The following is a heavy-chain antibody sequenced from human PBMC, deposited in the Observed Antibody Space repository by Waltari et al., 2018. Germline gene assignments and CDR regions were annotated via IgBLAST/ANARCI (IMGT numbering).Heavy chain of an antibody. D-gene: IGHD3-16*01. V-gene: IGHV4-31*03. CDR1: GASLRSGGYY. CDR2: IHSSGNS. Sequence: QVQLKESGPGLVKPSQTLSLTCSVSGASLRSGGYYWSWIRQRPGKGLEWMGYIHSSGNSYYNPSLESRLTISLDTSDNQFSLRVSAVTAADTAVYYCARDARLGGSDYWGQGTLVTVSS. J-gene: IGHJ4*02. CDR3: ARDARLGGSDY.